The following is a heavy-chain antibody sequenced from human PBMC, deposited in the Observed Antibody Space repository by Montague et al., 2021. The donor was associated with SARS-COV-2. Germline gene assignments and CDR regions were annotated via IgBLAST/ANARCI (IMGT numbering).Heavy chain of an antibody. D-gene: IGHD3-16*02. J-gene: IGHJ3*02. CDR3: TRDYRSIVGDGLDI. Sequence: SLRLSCAASGFTFSNYDMNWVRQAPGKGPEWISYISTSAYTTSYAGSVKGRFTISRDNGKNSLYLQMNSLRVEDTAVYYCTRDYRSIVGDGLDIWGQRTKATVSS. V-gene: IGHV3-48*03. CDR2: ISTSAYTT. CDR1: GFTFSNYD.